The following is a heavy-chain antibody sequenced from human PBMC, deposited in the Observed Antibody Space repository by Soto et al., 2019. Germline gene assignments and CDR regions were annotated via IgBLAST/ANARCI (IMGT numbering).Heavy chain of an antibody. CDR3: ARRVTMVRGGDYYYMDV. CDR1: GGSISSYY. CDR2: IYYSGST. D-gene: IGHD3-10*01. Sequence: PSETLSLTCTVSGGSISSYYWSWIRQPPGKGLEWIGYIYYSGSTNYNPSLKSRVTISVDTSKNQFSLKLSSVTAADTAVYYCARRVTMVRGGDYYYMDVWGKGTTLTVSS. J-gene: IGHJ6*03. V-gene: IGHV4-59*08.